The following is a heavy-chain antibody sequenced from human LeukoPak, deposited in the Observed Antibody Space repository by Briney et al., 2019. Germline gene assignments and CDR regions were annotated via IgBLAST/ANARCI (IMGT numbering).Heavy chain of an antibody. V-gene: IGHV1-2*04. CDR3: ARDPSSGWYVFDY. Sequence: ASVKVSCKASGYTFTSYDINWVRQATGQGLEWMGWINPNSGGTNYAQKFQGWVTMTRDTSISTAYMELSRLRSDDTVVYYCARDPSSGWYVFDYWGQGTLVTVSS. D-gene: IGHD6-19*01. CDR2: INPNSGGT. J-gene: IGHJ4*02. CDR1: GYTFTSYD.